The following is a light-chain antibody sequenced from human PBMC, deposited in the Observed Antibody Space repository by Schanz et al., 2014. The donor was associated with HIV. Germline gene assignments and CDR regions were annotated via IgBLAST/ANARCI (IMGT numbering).Light chain of an antibody. V-gene: IGLV1-44*01. CDR3: ATWDDSLNGWV. CDR1: SSNLGSNT. Sequence: QSVLTQPPSASGTPGQRVTLSCSGSSSNLGSNTVNWYQQLPGAAPKVIIYRNSQRPSGVPDRFSGSKSGTSASLAISGLQSEDEADYYCATWDDSLNGWVFGGGTKLTVL. J-gene: IGLJ3*02. CDR2: RNS.